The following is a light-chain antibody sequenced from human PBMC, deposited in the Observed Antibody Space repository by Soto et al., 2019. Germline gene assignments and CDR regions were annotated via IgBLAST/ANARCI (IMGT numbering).Light chain of an antibody. CDR2: GAS. J-gene: IGKJ5*01. Sequence: DRVMTQSPATLSASPGESTTLSCRASESGNHNLAWYQHKPGQPPRLLIYGASSRAPGVPARFSGSGTGTEFTLTIISLQSEDFAFYYCHQYNNWPPYTFGQGTRLEMK. V-gene: IGKV3-15*01. CDR1: ESGNHN. CDR3: HQYNNWPPYT.